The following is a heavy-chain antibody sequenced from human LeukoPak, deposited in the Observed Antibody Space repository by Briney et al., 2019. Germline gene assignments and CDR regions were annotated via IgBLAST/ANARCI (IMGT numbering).Heavy chain of an antibody. CDR1: GFTFSSYS. J-gene: IGHJ4*02. CDR2: IYSGGST. D-gene: IGHD3-10*01. CDR3: ARRAPYGSGSYFPHFDY. V-gene: IGHV3-66*04. Sequence: GGSLRLSCAASGFTFSSYSMNWVRQAPGKGLEWVSVIYSGGSTYYADSVKGRVTVSRDNAKNSLYLQMSSLRAEDAAVYYCARRAPYGSGSYFPHFDYWGQGTLVTVSS.